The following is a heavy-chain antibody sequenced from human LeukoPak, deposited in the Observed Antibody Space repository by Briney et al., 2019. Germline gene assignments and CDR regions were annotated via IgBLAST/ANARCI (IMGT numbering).Heavy chain of an antibody. CDR1: GFTFSSYS. CDR2: ISSSSSCI. D-gene: IGHD3-22*01. V-gene: IGHV3-21*01. CDR3: AREYYYDSSGYYYASYYMDV. Sequence: PGGSLRLSCAASGFTFSSYSMNWVRQAPGKGLEWVSSISSSSSCIYYADSVKGRFTISRDNAKNSLYLQMNSLRAEDTAVYYCAREYYYDSSGYYYASYYMDVWGKGTTVTVSS. J-gene: IGHJ6*03.